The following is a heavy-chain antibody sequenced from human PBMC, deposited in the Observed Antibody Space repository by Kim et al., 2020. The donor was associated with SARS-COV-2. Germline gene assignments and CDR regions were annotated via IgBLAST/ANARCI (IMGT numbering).Heavy chain of an antibody. Sequence: GGSLRLSCAASGFTFSSYSMNWVRQAPGKGLEWVSYISSSSSSIYYADSVKGRFTISRDNAKNSLYLQMNSLRAEDTAVYYCARAKYSSSWLAKRHNWFDPWGQGSLVTVSS. V-gene: IGHV3-48*04. CDR2: ISSSSSSI. CDR1: GFTFSSYS. J-gene: IGHJ5*02. D-gene: IGHD6-13*01. CDR3: ARAKYSSSWLAKRHNWFDP.